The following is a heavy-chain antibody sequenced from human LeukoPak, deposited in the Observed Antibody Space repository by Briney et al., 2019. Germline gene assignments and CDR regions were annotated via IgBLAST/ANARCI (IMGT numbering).Heavy chain of an antibody. CDR3: SRGGHVDY. CDR1: GFTVSSNY. V-gene: IGHV3-66*01. Sequence: PGGSLRLSCAASGFTVSSNYMSWVRQAPGKGLEWVSVIYSGGSTYYADSVKGRFSISRDNAKNSLYLEMTSLRAEDTAVYYCSRGGHVDYCGQGTLVTVSS. CDR2: IYSGGST. J-gene: IGHJ4*02. D-gene: IGHD3-16*01.